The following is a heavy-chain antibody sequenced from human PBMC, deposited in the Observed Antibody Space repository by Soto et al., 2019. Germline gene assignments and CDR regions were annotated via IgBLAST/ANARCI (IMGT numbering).Heavy chain of an antibody. Sequence: PGGSLGLSCADSGFTFSSYAMHWVRQAPGKGLEWVAVISYDGSNKYYADSVKGRFTISRDNSKNTLYLQMNSLRAEDTAVYYCARTPRTMVRGVITFDAFDIWGQGTMVTVSS. CDR3: ARTPRTMVRGVITFDAFDI. V-gene: IGHV3-30-3*01. CDR1: GFTFSSYA. CDR2: ISYDGSNK. D-gene: IGHD3-10*01. J-gene: IGHJ3*02.